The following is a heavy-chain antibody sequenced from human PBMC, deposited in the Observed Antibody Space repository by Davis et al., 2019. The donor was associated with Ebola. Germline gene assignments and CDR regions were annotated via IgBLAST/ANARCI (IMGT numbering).Heavy chain of an antibody. D-gene: IGHD3-10*01. V-gene: IGHV4-34*01. CDR1: GGSFSSNY. CDR2: INDSGST. Sequence: MPSEPLSLTFAVFGGSFSSNYWSGTRKPPGRCLYWFGEINDSGSTNYNPSLKSQVTISVDTSKNQFSMKLSSLTAADTAVYYCARTRGYYGMDVWGQGTTVTVSS. J-gene: IGHJ6*02. CDR3: ARTRGYYGMDV.